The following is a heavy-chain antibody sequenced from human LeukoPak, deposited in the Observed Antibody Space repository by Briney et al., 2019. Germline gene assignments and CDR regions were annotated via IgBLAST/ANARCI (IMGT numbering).Heavy chain of an antibody. J-gene: IGHJ6*02. CDR1: GFTFSSYA. V-gene: IGHV3-23*01. D-gene: IGHD3-3*01. CDR2: ISGSGGST. CDR3: AKDGGGSLEWLPPMDV. Sequence: PGGSLRLSCAASGFTFSSYAMSWVRQAPGKGLEWVSAISGSGGSTYYADSVKGRFTISRDNSKNTLYLQMNSLRAVDTAVYYCAKDGGGSLEWLPPMDVWGQGTTVTVSS.